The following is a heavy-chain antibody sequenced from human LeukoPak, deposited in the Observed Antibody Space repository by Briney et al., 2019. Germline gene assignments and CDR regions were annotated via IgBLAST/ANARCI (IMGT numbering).Heavy chain of an antibody. Sequence: PSETLSLTCTVSGGSISSGGYYWSWIRQHPGTGLEWIGYIYYSGSTYYNPSLKSRVTISVDTSKNQFSLKLSSVTAADTAVYYCARVKVVDYYFDYWGQGTLVTVSS. V-gene: IGHV4-31*03. D-gene: IGHD2-2*01. CDR3: ARVKVVDYYFDY. CDR2: IYYSGST. J-gene: IGHJ4*02. CDR1: GGSISSGGYY.